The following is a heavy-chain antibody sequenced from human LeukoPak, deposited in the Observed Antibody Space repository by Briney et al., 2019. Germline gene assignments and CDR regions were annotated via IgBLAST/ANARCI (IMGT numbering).Heavy chain of an antibody. J-gene: IGHJ1*01. D-gene: IGHD6-19*01. CDR3: ARDEYSSGWY. V-gene: IGHV3-21*01. CDR2: ISSSSRYI. Sequence: NPGGSLRLSCAASGFTFSSYSMNWVRQAPGEGLEWVSCISSSSRYIYYSDSVKGRFTISRDNAKNSLYLQMNSLRAEDTAVYYCARDEYSSGWYLGQGTLVTVSS. CDR1: GFTFSSYS.